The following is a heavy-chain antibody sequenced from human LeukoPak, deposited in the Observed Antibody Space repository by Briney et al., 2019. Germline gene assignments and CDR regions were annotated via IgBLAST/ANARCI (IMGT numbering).Heavy chain of an antibody. V-gene: IGHV3-74*01. CDR3: AIQGGYRYSFRDN. D-gene: IGHD3-16*02. J-gene: IGHJ4*02. Sequence: GGSLRLSCAASGFTFSSYWMHWVRQAPGKGLVWVSRINSDGSSTSYADSVKGRFTISRDNAKNTLYLQMNSLRAEDTAVYYCAIQGGYRYSFRDNWGQGTLVTVSS. CDR1: GFTFSSYW. CDR2: INSDGSST.